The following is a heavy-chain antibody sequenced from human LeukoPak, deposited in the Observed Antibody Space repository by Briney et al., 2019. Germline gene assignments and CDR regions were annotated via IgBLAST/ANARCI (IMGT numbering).Heavy chain of an antibody. CDR1: GFTFSSYE. CDR3: ARGVPGLWLGELSNLFDY. Sequence: GGSLRLSCAASGFTFSSYEMNWIRQAPGKGLEWVSYISSSGSTIYYADSVKGRFTISRDNAKNSLYLQMNSLRAEDTAVYYCARGVPGLWLGELSNLFDYWGQGTLVTVSS. D-gene: IGHD3-10*01. J-gene: IGHJ4*02. CDR2: ISSSGSTI. V-gene: IGHV3-48*03.